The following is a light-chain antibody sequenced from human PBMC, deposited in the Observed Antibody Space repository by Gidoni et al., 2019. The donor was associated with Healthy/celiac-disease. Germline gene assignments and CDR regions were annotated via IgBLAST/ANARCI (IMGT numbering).Light chain of an antibody. Sequence: EIVLTQSPGTLSLSPGERATLSCRARQSVSSSYLAWYQQKPGQAPRLLIYGASSMATGIPDRFSGSGSGTDFTLTISRLEPEDCAVYYCQQDGSSPWTFGQGTKVEIK. J-gene: IGKJ1*01. CDR2: GAS. V-gene: IGKV3-20*01. CDR3: QQDGSSPWT. CDR1: QSVSSSY.